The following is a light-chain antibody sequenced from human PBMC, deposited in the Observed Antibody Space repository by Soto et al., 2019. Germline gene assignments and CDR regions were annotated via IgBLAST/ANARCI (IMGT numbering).Light chain of an antibody. Sequence: QSALTQPRSVSGSPGQSVTISCTGTSSDVGGYKYVSWYQQHPGKAPKLMIYDVSERPSGVPDRFSGSKSGNTASLTISGLHAEDDADYYCCSYAGSPYVFGTGTKLTVL. CDR3: CSYAGSPYV. V-gene: IGLV2-11*01. CDR2: DVS. J-gene: IGLJ1*01. CDR1: SSDVGGYKY.